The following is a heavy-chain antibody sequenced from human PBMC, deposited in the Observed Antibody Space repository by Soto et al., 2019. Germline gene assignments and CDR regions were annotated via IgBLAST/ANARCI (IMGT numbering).Heavy chain of an antibody. J-gene: IGHJ6*02. Sequence: GASVKVCCKASGYAFTIYDINWVREATGQGLEWMGWMNPNSGNTGYAQKFQSRVTMTRNTSIRTAYMELSSMRSEGTAVYYCARSSPSLRYFDWLYYGMDVWGQGTTVTVSS. V-gene: IGHV1-8*01. CDR1: GYAFTIYD. CDR3: ARSSPSLRYFDWLYYGMDV. CDR2: MNPNSGNT. D-gene: IGHD3-9*01.